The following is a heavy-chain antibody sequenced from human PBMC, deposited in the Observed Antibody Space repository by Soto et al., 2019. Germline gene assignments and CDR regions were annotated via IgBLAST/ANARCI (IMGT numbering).Heavy chain of an antibody. D-gene: IGHD6-6*01. CDR2: ISGSGGST. CDR1: GFTFSSYA. V-gene: IGHV3-23*01. Sequence: PGGSLRLSCAASGFTFSSYAMSWVRQAPGKGLEWVSAISGSGGSTYYADSVKGRFTISRDNSKNTLYLQMNSLRAEDTAVYYCAKDLGAARPGYYYYYGMDVWGQGTTVTVSS. CDR3: AKDLGAARPGYYYYYGMDV. J-gene: IGHJ6*02.